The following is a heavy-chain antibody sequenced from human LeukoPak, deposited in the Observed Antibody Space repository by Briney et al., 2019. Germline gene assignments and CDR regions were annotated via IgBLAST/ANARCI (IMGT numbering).Heavy chain of an antibody. Sequence: GGSLRLSCAASGFTFSSYTMNWVRQAPGKGLEWVSSISSSGSYIYYADSVKGRFTISRDNAKNSLYLQMNTLRAEDTAVYYCASSYDSTGPGGQGTLVTVSS. J-gene: IGHJ4*02. CDR1: GFTFSSYT. CDR3: ASSYDSTGP. D-gene: IGHD3-22*01. V-gene: IGHV3-21*01. CDR2: ISSSGSYI.